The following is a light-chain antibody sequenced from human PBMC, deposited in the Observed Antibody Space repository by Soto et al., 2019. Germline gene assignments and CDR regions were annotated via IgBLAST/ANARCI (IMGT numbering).Light chain of an antibody. CDR3: QQRSNWPRT. Sequence: EIVLTQSPATLSLSPGERATLSCRASQSVSSYLAWYQQKPGQAPRLLIYDASNRATGIPARFSGSGSGTDFPLTISSLEREDFAVYYCQQRSNWPRTFGQGTKVEIK. V-gene: IGKV3-11*01. CDR1: QSVSSY. J-gene: IGKJ1*01. CDR2: DAS.